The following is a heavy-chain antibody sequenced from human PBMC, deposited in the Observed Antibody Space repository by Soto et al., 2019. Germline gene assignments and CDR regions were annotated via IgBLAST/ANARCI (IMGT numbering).Heavy chain of an antibody. J-gene: IGHJ5*01. CDR3: STRAYDTNGYYRFDP. Sequence: SETLSLTCSVSGGSINSSSYFWGWVRQPPGKGLEWIGSIYYSGSTYYNPSLRSRVTISVDTSKNQFSLTLSAVTAADTAMYYCSTRAYDTNGYYRFDPWGQGTLVTVSS. CDR1: GGSINSSSYF. CDR2: IYYSGST. V-gene: IGHV4-39*01. D-gene: IGHD3-22*01.